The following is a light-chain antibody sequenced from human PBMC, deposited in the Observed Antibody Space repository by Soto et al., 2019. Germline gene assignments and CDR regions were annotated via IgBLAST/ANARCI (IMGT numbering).Light chain of an antibody. J-gene: IGKJ1*01. CDR2: GAS. CDR1: QSVSSN. V-gene: IGKV3-20*01. Sequence: IVMTHSLATLSVSQGERATLSCRASQSVSSNLAWYQQKPCHAPRVLSYGASSRSTGSPYRFSGSGSGTDFTLTFSSLEPEVFAVYYSQQYGSSQTFGQGAKV. CDR3: QQYGSSQT.